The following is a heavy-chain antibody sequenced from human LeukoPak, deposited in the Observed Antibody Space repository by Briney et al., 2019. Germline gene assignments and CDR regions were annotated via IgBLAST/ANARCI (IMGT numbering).Heavy chain of an antibody. D-gene: IGHD6-6*01. V-gene: IGHV4-31*03. CDR3: ARQTVAARGYGMDV. CDR2: IYYSGST. CDR1: GGSISSGGYY. J-gene: IGHJ6*02. Sequence: PSETLSLTCTVSGGSISSGGYYWSRIRQHPGKGLEWIGYIYYSGSTYYNPSLKSRVTISVDTSKNQFSLKLSSVTAADTAVYYCARQTVAARGYGMDVWGQGTTVTVSS.